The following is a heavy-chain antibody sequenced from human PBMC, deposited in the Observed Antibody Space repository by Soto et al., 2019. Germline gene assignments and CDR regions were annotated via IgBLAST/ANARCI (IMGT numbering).Heavy chain of an antibody. J-gene: IGHJ4*02. Sequence: QVQLVESGGGLVKPGGSLRLSCAASGFDFSDYYMSWIRQAPGKGLEWVSYISTSSSHRNSADSVKGRFTTSRDNVDNSLYLQMSSLRADDTAVYYCARGSTLSFFDYWGQGTLVTVSS. CDR2: ISTSSSHR. V-gene: IGHV3-11*05. D-gene: IGHD2-2*01. CDR3: ARGSTLSFFDY. CDR1: GFDFSDYY.